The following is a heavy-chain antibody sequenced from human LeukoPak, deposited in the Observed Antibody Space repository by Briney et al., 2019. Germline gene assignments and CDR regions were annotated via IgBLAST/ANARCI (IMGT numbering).Heavy chain of an antibody. V-gene: IGHV1-46*01. CDR2: INPSGGST. CDR3: ARDEWELLRADY. CDR1: GYTFTSYY. J-gene: IGHJ4*02. D-gene: IGHD1-26*01. Sequence: GASVKVSCKASGYTFTSYYMHWVRQAPGQGLEWMGIINPSGGSTSYAQKFQGRVTMTRDTSTSTVYMELGSLRSEDTAVYYCARDEWELLRADYWGQGTLVTVSP.